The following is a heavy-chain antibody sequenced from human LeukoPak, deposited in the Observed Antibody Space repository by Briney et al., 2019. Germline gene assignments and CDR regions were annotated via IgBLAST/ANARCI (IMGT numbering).Heavy chain of an antibody. CDR1: GGSIGSGSYY. Sequence: SETLSLTCTVSGGSIGSGSYYWSWIRQPAGKGLEWIGRLYTSGSTDYNPSLKSRVTMSVDTSKNQFSLKLRSVTAADTAVYYCARGTVTTLFDYWGQGTLVTVSS. J-gene: IGHJ4*02. CDR3: ARGTVTTLFDY. D-gene: IGHD4-17*01. CDR2: LYTSGST. V-gene: IGHV4-61*02.